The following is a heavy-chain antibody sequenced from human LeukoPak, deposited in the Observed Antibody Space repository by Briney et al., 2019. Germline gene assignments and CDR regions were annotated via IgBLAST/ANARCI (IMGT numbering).Heavy chain of an antibody. J-gene: IGHJ3*02. Sequence: GGSLRLSCAASGFTFSSYAMSWVRQAPGKGLEWVSAISGSGGSTYYADSVKGRFTISRGNSKNTLYLQMNSLRAEDTAVYYCAKGGGYYYDSSGYAFDIWGQGTMVTVSS. CDR1: GFTFSSYA. CDR2: ISGSGGST. CDR3: AKGGGYYYDSSGYAFDI. V-gene: IGHV3-23*01. D-gene: IGHD3-22*01.